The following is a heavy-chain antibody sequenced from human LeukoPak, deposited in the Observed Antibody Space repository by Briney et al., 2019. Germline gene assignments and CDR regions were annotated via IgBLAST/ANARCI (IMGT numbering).Heavy chain of an antibody. CDR2: IRYDGSNK. Sequence: GGSLRLSCAASGFTFSGYGMHWVRQAPGKGLEWVALIRYDGSNKFYADSVKGRFTISRDNSKNTLYLQMNSLRAEDTAVYYCAKDLTKYFDYWGQGTLVTVS. CDR3: AKDLTKYFDY. J-gene: IGHJ4*02. V-gene: IGHV3-30*02. CDR1: GFTFSGYG. D-gene: IGHD1-1*01.